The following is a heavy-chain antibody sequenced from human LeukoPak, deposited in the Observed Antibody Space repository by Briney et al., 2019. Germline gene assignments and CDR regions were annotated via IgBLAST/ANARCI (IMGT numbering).Heavy chain of an antibody. J-gene: IGHJ6*03. CDR3: ARRSFRYYYLHV. CDR2: IIPIFGTA. D-gene: IGHD2/OR15-2a*01. V-gene: IGHV1-69*05. CDR1: GGTFTSYA. Sequence: SLKLSCKASGGTFTSYAISWVRHAPGQGLEWKGGIIPIFGTANYAQKFQGRVTITTDGSTSTAYMELSSLRSEDTAVYYCARRSFRYYYLHVWGKGTSATVSS.